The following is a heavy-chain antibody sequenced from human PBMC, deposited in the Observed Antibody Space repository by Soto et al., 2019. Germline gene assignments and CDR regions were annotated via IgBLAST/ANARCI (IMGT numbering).Heavy chain of an antibody. Sequence: SETLSLTCAVYGGSLGGYYWSWIRQPPGKGLEWIGETLHSGSAKYNPSLKSRGTISVDTSTNRVSLRLTSVTAADTAVYYCTRGPDTARGYYCGYWGQGTLLTVSS. CDR1: GGSLGGYY. J-gene: IGHJ4*02. CDR3: TRGPDTARGYYCGY. D-gene: IGHD5-18*01. V-gene: IGHV4-34*01. CDR2: TLHSGSA.